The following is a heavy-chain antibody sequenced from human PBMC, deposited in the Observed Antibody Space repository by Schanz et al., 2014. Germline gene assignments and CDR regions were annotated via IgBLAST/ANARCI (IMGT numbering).Heavy chain of an antibody. V-gene: IGHV3-30*04. CDR1: GFTFSSYP. J-gene: IGHJ4*02. Sequence: QVHLVESGGGVVQPGRSLRLSCAASGFTFSSYPMHWVRQAPGKGLEWVALISYDGINKYYADSVKGRFTISRDNSKNTLYLQMNSLRAEDTAVYYCARLRAGPFYFDYWGQGTLVTVSS. CDR2: ISYDGINK. CDR3: ARLRAGPFYFDY. D-gene: IGHD6-19*01.